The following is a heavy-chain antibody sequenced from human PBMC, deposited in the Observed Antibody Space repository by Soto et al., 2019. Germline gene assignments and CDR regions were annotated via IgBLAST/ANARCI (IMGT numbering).Heavy chain of an antibody. V-gene: IGHV4-31*03. CDR2: IYYSGST. J-gene: IGHJ4*02. CDR1: GGSISSGGYY. Sequence: PSETLSLTCTVSGGSISSGGYYWSWIRQHPGKGLEWIGYIYYSGSTYYNPSLKSRVTISVDTSKNQFSLKLSSVTAADTAVYYCATQSERGYSSSWYYFDYWGQGTLVTVSS. CDR3: ATQSERGYSSSWYYFDY. D-gene: IGHD6-13*01.